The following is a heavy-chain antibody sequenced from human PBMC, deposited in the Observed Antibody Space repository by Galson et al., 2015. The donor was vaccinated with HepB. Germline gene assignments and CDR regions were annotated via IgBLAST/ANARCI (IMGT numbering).Heavy chain of an antibody. CDR3: ARRGAGGDGHGWNSYYHMDV. V-gene: IGHV3-33*01. D-gene: IGHD6-19*01. J-gene: IGHJ6*03. CDR2: IWLGGSSK. Sequence: SLRLSCAASGFFFGDYGIHWVRQAPGKGLEWVAFIWLGGSSKYYADSVKGRFTISRDNAKNTLYLQMNSLTVGDTATYYCARRGAGGDGHGWNSYYHMDVWGKGTTVTVYS. CDR1: GFFFGDYG.